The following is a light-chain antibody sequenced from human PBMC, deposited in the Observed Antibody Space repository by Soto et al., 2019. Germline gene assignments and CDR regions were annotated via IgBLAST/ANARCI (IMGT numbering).Light chain of an antibody. Sequence: QSVLTQPPSASGTPGQRVTISCSGSRSNIGSNYVYWYQQLPGTAHKLLIYRNNQRPSGVPDRFSGSKSGTSASLAISGLRSEDEADYYCAAWDDSLRMVFGGGTKLTVL. V-gene: IGLV1-47*01. CDR1: RSNIGSNY. J-gene: IGLJ2*01. CDR2: RNN. CDR3: AAWDDSLRMV.